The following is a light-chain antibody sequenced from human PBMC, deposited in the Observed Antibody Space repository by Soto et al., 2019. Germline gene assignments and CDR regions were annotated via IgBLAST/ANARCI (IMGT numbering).Light chain of an antibody. CDR1: QGISSY. CDR2: GAS. J-gene: IGKJ4*01. CDR3: QQSHSNPLT. Sequence: DIQMTQSPSSLSASVGDRVTITCRASQGISSYLNWYQQKPGKAPKVLISGASSLQSGVPLRFSGSGSGTDFTLTISSLQSEDFASYYCQQSHSNPLTFGGGTKVEIK. V-gene: IGKV1-39*01.